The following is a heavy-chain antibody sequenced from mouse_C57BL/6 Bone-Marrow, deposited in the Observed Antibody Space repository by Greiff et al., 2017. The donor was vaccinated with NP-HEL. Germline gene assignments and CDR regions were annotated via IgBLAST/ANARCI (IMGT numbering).Heavy chain of an antibody. CDR2: LNPSTGGT. CDR1: GYSFTGYY. J-gene: IGHJ1*03. D-gene: IGHD1-1*01. Sequence: VQLQQSGPELVKPGASVKISCKASGYSFTGYYMNWVKQSPEKSLEWIGELNPSTGGTTYNQKFKAKATLTVDKSSSTAYMQLKSLTSEDAAVYYCAREYYYGSSPWYFDVWGTGTTVTVSS. V-gene: IGHV1-42*01. CDR3: AREYYYGSSPWYFDV.